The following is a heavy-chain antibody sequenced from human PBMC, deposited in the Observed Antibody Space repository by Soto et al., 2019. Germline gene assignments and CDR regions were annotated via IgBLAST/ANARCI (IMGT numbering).Heavy chain of an antibody. Sequence: SQTLSLTCAISGYSVSSNSAAWNWIMQSPSRGLEWLGRTYYRSKWYNDYAVSVKSRITINPDTSKNQFSLQLNSVTPEDTAVYYCARDRKEALPYYYYGMDVWGQGTTVTVS. V-gene: IGHV6-1*01. CDR3: ARDRKEALPYYYYGMDV. J-gene: IGHJ6*02. CDR2: TYYRSKWYN. CDR1: GYSVSSNSAA.